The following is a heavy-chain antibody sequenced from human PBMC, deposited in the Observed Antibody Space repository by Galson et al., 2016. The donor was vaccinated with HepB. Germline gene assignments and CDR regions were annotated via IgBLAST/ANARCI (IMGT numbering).Heavy chain of an antibody. V-gene: IGHV3-21*06. CDR3: AXTPSXEAMGYYGVXX. CDR1: GXXFSXXX. D-gene: IGHD5-18*01. CDR2: XXGGSQXX. J-gene: IGHJ6*02. Sequence: SLXXXCAASGXXFSXXXMTXXXQAXXKGLXXVSXXXGGSQXXXYAXXVKGRFTISRDKAKNSLYLHLRSLTTXDTAVYYCAXTPSXEAMGYYGVXXWGQGXXVT.